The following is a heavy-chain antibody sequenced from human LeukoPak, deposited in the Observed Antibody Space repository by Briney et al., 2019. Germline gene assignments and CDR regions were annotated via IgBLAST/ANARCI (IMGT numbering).Heavy chain of an antibody. J-gene: IGHJ4*02. Sequence: ASVKVSCKASGYTFTSYGISWVRQAPGQGLEWMGWISAYNGNTNYAQKLQGRVTMTTDTSTSTAYMELRSLRSGDTAVYYCAISYDSSGYYTFDYWGQGTLVTVSS. V-gene: IGHV1-18*01. D-gene: IGHD3-22*01. CDR3: AISYDSSGYYTFDY. CDR1: GYTFTSYG. CDR2: ISAYNGNT.